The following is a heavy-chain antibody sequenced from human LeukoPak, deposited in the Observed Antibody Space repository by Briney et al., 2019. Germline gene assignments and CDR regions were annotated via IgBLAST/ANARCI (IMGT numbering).Heavy chain of an antibody. D-gene: IGHD3-10*01. CDR1: GFTFSSYA. CDR3: AKDLRYYGSGSYYEGATFDY. V-gene: IGHV3-23*01. CDR2: ISGSGGST. J-gene: IGHJ4*02. Sequence: GGSLRLSCAASGFTFSSYAMSWVRQAPGKGLEWVSAISGSGGSTYYADSVKGRFTISRDNSKNTLYLQMNSLGAEDTAVYYCAKDLRYYGSGSYYEGATFDYWGQGTLVTVSS.